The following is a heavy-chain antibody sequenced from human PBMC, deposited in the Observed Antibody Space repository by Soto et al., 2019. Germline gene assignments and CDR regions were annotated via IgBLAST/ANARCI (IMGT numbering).Heavy chain of an antibody. Sequence: PGGSLRLSCAASGFTFSDHYMSWIRQAPGMGLAWVAYISGSGFTIYNADSVKGRFTISRDNAKNSLYLQMDSLRAEDTAVYYCARNTLSAAGSDNYGLDVWGRGTTVTVSS. CDR3: ARNTLSAAGSDNYGLDV. CDR2: ISGSGFTI. CDR1: GFTFSDHY. V-gene: IGHV3-11*01. D-gene: IGHD6-13*01. J-gene: IGHJ6*02.